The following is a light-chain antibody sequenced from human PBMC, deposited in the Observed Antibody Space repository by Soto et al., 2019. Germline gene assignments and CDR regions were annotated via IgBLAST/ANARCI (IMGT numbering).Light chain of an antibody. J-gene: IGLJ1*01. CDR2: EVS. CDR1: SSDVGSYNR. V-gene: IGLV2-18*02. CDR3: NSYTSSNTYV. Sequence: QSALTQPPSVSGSPGQSVTISCTGTSSDVGSYNRVSWYQQPPGTAPKLMIYEVSKRPSGVPDRFSGSKSGNTASLNISGLQHEDEADYYCNSYTSSNTYVFGTGTKVTVL.